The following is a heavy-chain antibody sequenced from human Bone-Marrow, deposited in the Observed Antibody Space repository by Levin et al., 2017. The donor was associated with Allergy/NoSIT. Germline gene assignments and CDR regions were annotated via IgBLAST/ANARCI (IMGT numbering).Heavy chain of an antibody. V-gene: IGHV3-30*04. D-gene: IGHD3-10*01. CDR2: ISDDGRDK. J-gene: IGHJ4*02. Sequence: GGSLRLSCAASGFYFNSYPIHWVRQAPGKGLEWVAVISDDGRDKYYADSVKGRFTISRDNSKDTLYLQMNSLRTDDTAVYYCARPRFTLVRGISNPLFDYWGQGTLVTVSS. CDR1: GFYFNSYP. CDR3: ARPRFTLVRGISNPLFDY.